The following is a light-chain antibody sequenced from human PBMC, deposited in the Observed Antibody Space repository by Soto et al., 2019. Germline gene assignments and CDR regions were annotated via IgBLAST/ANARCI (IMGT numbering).Light chain of an antibody. V-gene: IGKV3-11*01. Sequence: EIVLTQSPATLSSFPGDRVTLSCRASQYINTRLAWYQHRPGQAPRLLIYQTSLRAAGIPARFSASGSGTDVTLSSSDVQPEDFARDYCRQRQSWPRTFGQGTKVDI. J-gene: IGKJ1*01. CDR2: QTS. CDR3: RQRQSWPRT. CDR1: QYINTR.